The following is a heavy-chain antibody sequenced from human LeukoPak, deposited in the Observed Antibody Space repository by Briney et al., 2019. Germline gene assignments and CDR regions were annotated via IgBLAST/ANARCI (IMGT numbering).Heavy chain of an antibody. J-gene: IGHJ4*02. V-gene: IGHV4-4*02. CDR1: GGSISSNNW. CDR3: ARAFSSSSWYRY. D-gene: IGHD6-13*01. Sequence: PSGTLSLTCAVSGGSISSNNWWSWVRQPPGKGLEWIGEIYHSGSTNYNPSLKSRVTISVDTSKNQFSLKLSSVTAADTAVYYCARAFSSSSWYRYWGQGTLVTVSS. CDR2: IYHSGST.